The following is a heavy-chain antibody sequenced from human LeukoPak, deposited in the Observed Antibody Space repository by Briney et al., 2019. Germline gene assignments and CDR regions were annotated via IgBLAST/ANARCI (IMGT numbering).Heavy chain of an antibody. CDR1: GGSVSSGNYY. D-gene: IGHD3-9*01. J-gene: IGHJ4*02. V-gene: IGHV4-61*01. CDR3: ARGMLRYFDWLPNYYFDY. Sequence: PSETLSLTCTVSGGSVSSGNYYWSWIRQPPGTGLEWIGYIYYSGSTNYNPSLKSRVTISVDTSKNQFSLKLSSVTAADTAVYYCARGMLRYFDWLPNYYFDYWGQGTLVTVSS. CDR2: IYYSGST.